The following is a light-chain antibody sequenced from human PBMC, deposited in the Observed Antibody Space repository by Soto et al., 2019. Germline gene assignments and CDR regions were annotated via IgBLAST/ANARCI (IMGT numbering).Light chain of an antibody. CDR2: EVS. V-gene: IGLV2-8*01. J-gene: IGLJ3*02. Sequence: QSALTQPPSASGSPGQSVTISCTGTSSDVGGYNYVSWYQQYPGKAPKLMIYEVSKRPSGVPDLFSGSKSGKTASLTVSGLQPEDEADYYCTSYAGSNLGVFGGGTKLTVL. CDR1: SSDVGGYNY. CDR3: TSYAGSNLGV.